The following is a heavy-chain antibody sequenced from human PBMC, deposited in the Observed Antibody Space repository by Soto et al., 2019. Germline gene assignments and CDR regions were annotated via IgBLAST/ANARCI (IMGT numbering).Heavy chain of an antibody. CDR2: ISGDSGRT. Sequence: EVQLLESGGGLVQPGGSGGPSCEASGLTFGNYALSWARRAPGKGLEWVSAISGDSGRTYYADSVKGRFTISRDNSKNTLYLQMNTLRAEDTAVYYCAVTPNCGRDCSAASYWYFDIWGRGTLVTVSS. D-gene: IGHD2-21*02. J-gene: IGHJ2*01. CDR1: GLTFGNYA. CDR3: AVTPNCGRDCSAASYWYFDI. V-gene: IGHV3-23*01.